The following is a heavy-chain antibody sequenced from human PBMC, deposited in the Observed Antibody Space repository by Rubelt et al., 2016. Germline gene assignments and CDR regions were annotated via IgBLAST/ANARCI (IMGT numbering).Heavy chain of an antibody. CDR3: ARGNYYYGMDV. D-gene: IGHD3-10*01. V-gene: IGHV4-39*07. Sequence: QLQLQESGPELVKPSETLSLTCTVSGGSISSSNYYWGWIRQPPGKGLESIGNVYYSGSTNYNPSLKSRVTISVDTSKNQFSLKLSSVTAADTAVYYCARGNYYYGMDVWGQGTTVTVSS. CDR1: GGSISSSNYY. J-gene: IGHJ6*02. CDR2: VYYSGST.